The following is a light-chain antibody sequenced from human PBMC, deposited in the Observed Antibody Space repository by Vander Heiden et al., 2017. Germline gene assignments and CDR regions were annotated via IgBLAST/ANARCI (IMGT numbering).Light chain of an antibody. CDR1: ALPKKY. CDR3: YSVDSSGHHGV. CDR2: EDT. Sequence: SYELTQTPSVSVSPGQTARLTCSGDALPKKYAYWYQQKSGQAPVLVIYEDTKRPSGIPDRFSGSTSGTMATLTVSGAQVEDEADYYCYSVDSSGHHGVFGTGTKVIVL. J-gene: IGLJ1*01. V-gene: IGLV3-10*01.